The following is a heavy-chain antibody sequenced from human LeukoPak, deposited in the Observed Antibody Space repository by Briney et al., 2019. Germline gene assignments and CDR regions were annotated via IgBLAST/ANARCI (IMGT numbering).Heavy chain of an antibody. D-gene: IGHD5-18*01. J-gene: IGHJ4*02. CDR2: ISSNGGST. CDR3: VCTAMVKGFFDY. CDR1: GFTFSSYA. V-gene: IGHV3-64D*06. Sequence: GGSLRLSCSASGFTFSSYAMHWVRQAPGKGVECGSAISSNGGSTYYADSVKGRFTLSRDNSKNTLYLQMSSLRAEDTAVYDCVCTAMVKGFFDYWGQGTLVTVSS.